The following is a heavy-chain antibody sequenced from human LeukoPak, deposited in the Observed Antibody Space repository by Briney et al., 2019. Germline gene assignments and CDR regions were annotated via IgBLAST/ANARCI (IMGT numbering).Heavy chain of an antibody. Sequence: GGSLRLSCAASGFIFSSYAISWVRQAPGKGLEWVSAISGSGGSTYYADSVKGRFTISRDNSKNTLYLQMNSLRAEDTAVYYCAKVITMVRGVIARELYYYGMDVWGQGTTVTVSS. V-gene: IGHV3-23*01. D-gene: IGHD3-10*01. CDR2: ISGSGGST. CDR1: GFIFSSYA. J-gene: IGHJ6*02. CDR3: AKVITMVRGVIARELYYYGMDV.